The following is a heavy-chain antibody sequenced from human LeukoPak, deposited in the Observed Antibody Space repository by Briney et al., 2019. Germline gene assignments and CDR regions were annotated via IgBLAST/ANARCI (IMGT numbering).Heavy chain of an antibody. J-gene: IGHJ4*02. V-gene: IGHV4-34*01. Sequence: PSETLSLTCAVYGGSFSGYYWSWIRQPPGKGLEWIGEINHSGSTNYSPSLKSRVTISVDTTKNQFSLKLSSVTAADTAVYYCARGSGEYYYDSSGYPDYWGQGTLVTVSS. CDR3: ARGSGEYYYDSSGYPDY. D-gene: IGHD3-22*01. CDR1: GGSFSGYY. CDR2: INHSGST.